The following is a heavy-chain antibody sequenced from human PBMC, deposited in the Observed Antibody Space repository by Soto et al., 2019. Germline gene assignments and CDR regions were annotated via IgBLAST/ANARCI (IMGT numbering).Heavy chain of an antibody. D-gene: IGHD2-8*02. Sequence: EVQLEQSGGGLVQPGGSLRLSCVASRITFIGYWMSWVRQAPGRGLEWVATIRQDGGQMYYVDSVKGRFTISRARAKNSFSLKMKSLDVEDSAIYYCETTGVYWGEGNLVTVSS. V-gene: IGHV3-7*02. CDR3: ETTGVY. CDR1: RITFIGYW. J-gene: IGHJ4*01. CDR2: IRQDGGQM.